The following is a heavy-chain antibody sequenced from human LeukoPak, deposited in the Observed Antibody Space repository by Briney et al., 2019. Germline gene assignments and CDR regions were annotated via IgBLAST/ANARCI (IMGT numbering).Heavy chain of an antibody. CDR1: GFTFSSYG. CDR2: ISGSGGST. V-gene: IGHV3-23*01. D-gene: IGHD3-9*01. Sequence: GSLRPSCAASGFTFSSYGMSWVRQAPGKGLEWVSAISGSGGSTYYADSVKGRFTISRDNSKNTLYLQMNSLRAEDRAVYYCAKEARYFDWLLPPYFDYWGQGTLVTVSS. CDR3: AKEARYFDWLLPPYFDY. J-gene: IGHJ4*02.